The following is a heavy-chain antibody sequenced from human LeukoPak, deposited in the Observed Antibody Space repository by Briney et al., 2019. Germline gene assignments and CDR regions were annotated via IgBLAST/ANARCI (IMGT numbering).Heavy chain of an antibody. Sequence: GASVTVSYKGSVYTFTGYGISWVRQAPGQGLAWMGWISPYNGNTNYAQKLQGRVTMTTDTATSTAYMELRSLRADDTIVYYWATRAVAGTDLRDYWGQGTLVTVSS. CDR3: ATRAVAGTDLRDY. D-gene: IGHD6-19*01. J-gene: IGHJ4*02. V-gene: IGHV1-18*01. CDR1: VYTFTGYG. CDR2: ISPYNGNT.